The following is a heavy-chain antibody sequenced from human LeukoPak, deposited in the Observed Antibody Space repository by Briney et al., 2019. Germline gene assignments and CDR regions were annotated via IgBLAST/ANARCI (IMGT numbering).Heavy chain of an antibody. D-gene: IGHD3-16*01. J-gene: IGHJ4*02. Sequence: GASVKVSCKASGYTFTGYYMHWVRQAPGQGLEWMGWIEPNSGDTNYPEKFQGRITMTRDTSISTAYMELSRLRSDDTAVYYCARVRYRLAETYIDYWGQGTLVTVSS. V-gene: IGHV1-2*02. CDR1: GYTFTGYY. CDR3: ARVRYRLAETYIDY. CDR2: IEPNSGDT.